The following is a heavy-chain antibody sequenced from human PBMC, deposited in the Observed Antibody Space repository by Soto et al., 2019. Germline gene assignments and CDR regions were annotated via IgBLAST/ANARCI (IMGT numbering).Heavy chain of an antibody. CDR2: LSGSGGSK. Sequence: GWSLRLSCAASGFIFSDYAMNWVRQAPGKGLEWVSGLSGSGGSKHYADSVKGRFSVSRDNPRNTLYLQMDSLRVEDTAIYYCGEASGRIRFFPYDFWGQGTMVTVYS. D-gene: IGHD3-10*01. J-gene: IGHJ4*02. CDR3: GEASGRIRFFPYDF. V-gene: IGHV3-23*01. CDR1: GFIFSDYA.